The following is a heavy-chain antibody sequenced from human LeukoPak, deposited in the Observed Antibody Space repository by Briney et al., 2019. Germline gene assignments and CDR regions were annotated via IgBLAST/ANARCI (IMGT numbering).Heavy chain of an antibody. V-gene: IGHV4-59*01. CDR3: ARGGYYFDY. J-gene: IGHJ4*02. D-gene: IGHD6-13*01. CDR1: GGPISSYY. Sequence: PSETLSLTCTVSGGPISSYYWSWIRQPPGKGLEWIGYIGYSGSTNYNPSLKSRVTISVDASNNQFSLKLSSVTAADTAVYYCARGGYYFDYWGQGTLVTVSS. CDR2: IGYSGST.